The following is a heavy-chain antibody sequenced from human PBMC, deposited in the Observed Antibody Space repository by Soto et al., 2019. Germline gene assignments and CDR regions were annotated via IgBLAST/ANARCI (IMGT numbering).Heavy chain of an antibody. CDR2: ISYDAANK. CDR1: GFTFSNFG. CDR3: ASGTAFDH. V-gene: IGHV3-30*03. D-gene: IGHD2-21*02. Sequence: QVQLVESGGGVVQPGRSLRLSCAASGFTFSNFGMHWVRQAPGKGLEWVAYISYDAANKYYADSVKGRFTISRDNSKNTLHLQMDSLSGDDTALYYCASGTAFDHWCQGTLVSVSS. J-gene: IGHJ4*02.